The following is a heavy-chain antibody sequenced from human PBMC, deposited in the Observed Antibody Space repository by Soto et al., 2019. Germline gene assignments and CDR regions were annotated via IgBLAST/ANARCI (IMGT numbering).Heavy chain of an antibody. V-gene: IGHV2-5*02. CDR3: AYIVVAGLGYYFDY. CDR2: IYWDDDK. CDR1: GFSLSSTRMA. J-gene: IGHJ4*02. D-gene: IGHD6-19*01. Sequence: QITLKESGPTLVKPTQTLTLTCTFSGFSLSSTRMAVGWIRQPPGKALEWLALIYWDDDKRYSPFLKSRLTITKDTSKYPVVLTRSPLDPVDTARYSCAYIVVAGLGYYFDYWGQGTLVTVSS.